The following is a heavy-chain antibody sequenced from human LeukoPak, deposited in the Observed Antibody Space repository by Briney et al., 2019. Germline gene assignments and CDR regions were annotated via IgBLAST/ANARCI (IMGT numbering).Heavy chain of an antibody. V-gene: IGHV3-21*01. CDR2: ISSTSSYI. D-gene: IGHD2-21*02. Sequence: PGGSLRLSCAASGFTFSSYFMNWVRQAPGKGLEWVSAISSTSSYIYYADSVKGRFAISRDNAKNSLYLQMNSLRAEDTAAYYCARGLCGGDCYSDWGQGTLVTVSS. CDR3: ARGLCGGDCYSD. J-gene: IGHJ4*02. CDR1: GFTFSSYF.